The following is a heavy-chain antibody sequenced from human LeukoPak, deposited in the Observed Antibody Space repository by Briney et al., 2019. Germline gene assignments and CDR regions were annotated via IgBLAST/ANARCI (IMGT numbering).Heavy chain of an antibody. CDR1: GGSLCVYY. CDR3: ARGSGYTRGYSSSWYKFDY. CDR2: IYHSGST. V-gene: IGHV4-34*01. Sequence: SETLSHTCALYGGSLCVYYWSGMRQPPEKRGEWIGEIYHSGSTNYNPHIKSRVTISVDTSKNQFSLKLSSVTADDTAVYYCARGSGYTRGYSSSWYKFDYWGQGTLVTVSS. J-gene: IGHJ4*02. D-gene: IGHD6-13*01.